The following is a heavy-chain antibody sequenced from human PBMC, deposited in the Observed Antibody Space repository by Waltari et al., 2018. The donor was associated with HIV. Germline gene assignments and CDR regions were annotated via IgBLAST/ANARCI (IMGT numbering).Heavy chain of an antibody. CDR2: IYYSGST. J-gene: IGHJ4*02. CDR3: ARHHSSGYLGFDY. CDR1: GGSITSGSYY. Sequence: QLQLQESGPGLVKPSETLSLTCTVSGGSITSGSYYWGWIRQPPGKGLEWIGSIYYSGSTHYNPSLKGRVTISVDTSKNQFSLKLSSVTAADTAVYCCARHHSSGYLGFDYWGQGTLVTVSS. D-gene: IGHD3-22*01. V-gene: IGHV4-39*01.